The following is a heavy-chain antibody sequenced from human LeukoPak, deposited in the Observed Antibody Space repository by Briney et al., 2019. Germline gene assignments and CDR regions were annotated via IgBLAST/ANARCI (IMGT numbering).Heavy chain of an antibody. CDR1: GFTVSSKY. CDR2: IYSGGST. V-gene: IGHV3-66*01. Sequence: GGSLRLSCVASGFTVSSKYMSWVRQAPGKGLEWVSVIYSGGSTYYADSVKGRFTISRDNSKNTLYLQMNSLRAEDTAVYYCARGVTRGYSYGRNNWFDPWGQGTLVTVSS. J-gene: IGHJ5*02. D-gene: IGHD5-18*01. CDR3: ARGVTRGYSYGRNNWFDP.